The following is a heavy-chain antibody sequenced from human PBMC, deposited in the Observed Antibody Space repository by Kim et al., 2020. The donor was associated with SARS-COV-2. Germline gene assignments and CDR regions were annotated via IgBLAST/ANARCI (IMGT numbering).Heavy chain of an antibody. CDR3: AREGGNVVVFDP. CDR1: GYTFGTYG. Sequence: ASVKVSCKASGYTFGTYGMTWVRQAPGQGLEWVGYVNAYNGNTNYARKLQGRVTVTADTSTSTAYLELRSLRSDDTAVYYCAREGGNVVVFDPWGQGTLVTVSS. D-gene: IGHD3-16*01. CDR2: VNAYNGNT. J-gene: IGHJ5*02. V-gene: IGHV1-18*04.